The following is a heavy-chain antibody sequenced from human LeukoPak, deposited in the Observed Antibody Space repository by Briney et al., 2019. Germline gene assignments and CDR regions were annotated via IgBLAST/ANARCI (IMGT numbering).Heavy chain of an antibody. CDR1: GDSVSSNSAA. Sequence: SQTLSLTCAISGDSVSSNSAAWNWIRQSPSRGLEWLGRTYYRSKWYNDYAVSVKSRITINPDTSKNQFSLKLSSVTAADTAVYYCARVESLGMVRGVETNWFDSWGQGTLVIVSS. V-gene: IGHV6-1*01. J-gene: IGHJ5*01. D-gene: IGHD3-10*01. CDR3: ARVESLGMVRGVETNWFDS. CDR2: TYYRSKWYN.